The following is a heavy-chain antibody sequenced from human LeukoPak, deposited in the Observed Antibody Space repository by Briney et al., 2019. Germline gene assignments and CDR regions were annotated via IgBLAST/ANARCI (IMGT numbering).Heavy chain of an antibody. CDR2: IYNSGST. CDR1: GGSISSSY. V-gene: IGHV4-4*08. Sequence: SETLSLTCTVSGGSISSSYWSWIRQPPGKALEWIGFIYNSGSTNYNPSLKSRVAISVDTSQNQFSLKLSSVTAADTAVYYCARSQPGYSSSWYVYWGQGTLVTVSS. CDR3: ARSQPGYSSSWYVY. J-gene: IGHJ4*02. D-gene: IGHD6-13*01.